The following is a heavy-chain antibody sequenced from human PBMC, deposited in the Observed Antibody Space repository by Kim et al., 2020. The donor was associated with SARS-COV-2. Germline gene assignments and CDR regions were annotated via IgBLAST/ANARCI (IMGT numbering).Heavy chain of an antibody. J-gene: IGHJ4*02. V-gene: IGHV4-34*01. D-gene: IGHD3-10*01. CDR3: ARAPYHYYGSGSYYPIFDY. Sequence: SRVTISVDTSKNHFSLKLSSVTAADTAVYYCARAPYHYYGSGSYYPIFDYWGQGTLVTVSS.